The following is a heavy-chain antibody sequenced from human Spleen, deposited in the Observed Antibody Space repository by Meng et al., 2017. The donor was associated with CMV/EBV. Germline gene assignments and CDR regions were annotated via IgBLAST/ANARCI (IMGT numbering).Heavy chain of an antibody. CDR2: INPLGTA. D-gene: IGHD6-19*01. Sequence: SAFPFSRHSLHWVRPSPGQELKWMGIINPLGTADSAPHFQSSVTMTSATSTTTVYMELRSLRSDDTAIYYCASVPNYPSGWSDYFDYWGQGTLVTVSS. CDR1: AFPFSRHS. J-gene: IGHJ4*02. V-gene: IGHV1-46*01. CDR3: ASVPNYPSGWSDYFDY.